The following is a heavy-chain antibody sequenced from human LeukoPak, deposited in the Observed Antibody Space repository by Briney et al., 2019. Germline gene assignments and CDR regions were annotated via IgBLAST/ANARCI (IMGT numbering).Heavy chain of an antibody. D-gene: IGHD3-22*01. CDR3: AKDMTDSSGYYGGSCFDY. V-gene: IGHV3-9*01. CDR1: GFTFDDYA. J-gene: IGHJ4*02. CDR2: ISWNSGSI. Sequence: PGRSLRLSCAASGFTFDDYAMHWVRQAPGKGLEWVSGISWNSGSIGYADSVEGRFTISRDNAKNSLYLQMNSLRAEDTALYYCAKDMTDSSGYYGGSCFDYWGQGTLVTVSS.